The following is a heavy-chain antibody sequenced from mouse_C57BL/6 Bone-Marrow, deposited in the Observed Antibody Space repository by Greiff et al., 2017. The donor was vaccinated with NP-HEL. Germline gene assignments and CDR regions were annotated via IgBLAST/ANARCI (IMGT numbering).Heavy chain of an antibody. J-gene: IGHJ2*01. CDR2: IYPGSGST. CDR3: AREMITTVGAY. Sequence: QVQLQQPGAELVKPGASVKMSCKASGYTFTSYWITWVKQRPGQGLEWIGDIYPGSGSTTYNEKFKSKATLNVDTSSSTAYMQLSSLTSKDSAVYYCAREMITTVGAYWGQGTTLTVSS. V-gene: IGHV1-55*01. CDR1: GYTFTSYW. D-gene: IGHD1-1*01.